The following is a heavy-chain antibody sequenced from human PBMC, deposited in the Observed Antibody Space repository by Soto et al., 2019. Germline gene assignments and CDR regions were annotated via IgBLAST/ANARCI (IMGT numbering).Heavy chain of an antibody. CDR1: GGSISSGGYY. J-gene: IGHJ2*01. D-gene: IGHD4-17*01. V-gene: IGHV4-31*03. CDR3: ARHDYGDSFYWYFDL. Sequence: QVQLQESGPGLVKPSQTLSLTCTVSGGSISSGGYYWSWIRQHPGKGLEWIGYIYYSGSTYSNPSLKTRVTISVDTSKNQSSLKLSSVTAADTAAYYCARHDYGDSFYWYFDLWGRGTLVTVSS. CDR2: IYYSGST.